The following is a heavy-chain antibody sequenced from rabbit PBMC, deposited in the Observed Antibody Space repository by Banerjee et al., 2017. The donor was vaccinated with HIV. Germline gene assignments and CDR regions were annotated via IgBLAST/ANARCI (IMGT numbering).Heavy chain of an antibody. CDR2: IDPVFAST. CDR3: AREKSGDYGYDL. J-gene: IGHJ4*01. CDR1: GFDFSSYG. D-gene: IGHD6-1*01. Sequence: QEQLVESGGGLVQPGGSLKLSCKASGFDFSSYGVSWVRQAPGKGLEWIGYIDPVFASTYYASWAKGRFTISKTSSTTVTLQVTSLTAADTATYFCAREKSGDYGYDLWGPGTLVTVS. V-gene: IGHV1S39*01.